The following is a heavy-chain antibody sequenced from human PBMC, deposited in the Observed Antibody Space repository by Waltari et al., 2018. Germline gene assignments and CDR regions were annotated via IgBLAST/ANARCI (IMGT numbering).Heavy chain of an antibody. V-gene: IGHV4-59*11. CDR2: NYYSGST. Sequence: QVQLQESGPGLVKPSETLSLTCTVSGGSISSHYWSWIRQPPGKGLEWIGYNYYSGSTNYTPSLKSRVTISVDTSKNQFSLKLSSVTAADTAVYYCANTAVAGTVYFDYWGQGTLVTVSS. CDR1: GGSISSHY. D-gene: IGHD6-19*01. CDR3: ANTAVAGTVYFDY. J-gene: IGHJ4*02.